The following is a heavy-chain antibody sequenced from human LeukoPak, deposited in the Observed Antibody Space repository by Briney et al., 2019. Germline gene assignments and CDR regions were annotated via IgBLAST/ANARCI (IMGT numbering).Heavy chain of an antibody. Sequence: GGSLRLSCAASGFTFSSYGMHWVRQAPGKGLEWVAVIWYDGSNKYYANSVKGRFTISRDNSKNALYLQMNSLRAEDTAVYYCATDSSLSGFDYWGQRTLVTLSS. CDR2: IWYDGSNK. V-gene: IGHV3-33*01. CDR1: GFTFSSYG. CDR3: ATDSSLSGFDY. D-gene: IGHD6-13*01. J-gene: IGHJ4*02.